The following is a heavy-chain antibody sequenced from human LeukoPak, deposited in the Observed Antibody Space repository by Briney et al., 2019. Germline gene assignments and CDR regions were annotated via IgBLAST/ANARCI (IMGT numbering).Heavy chain of an antibody. Sequence: SETLSLTCTVSGDSISSYYWSWIRQPPRKGLEWIGYIYYSGSTNYNPSLKSRVTISVDTSKNQFSLKLSSVTAADTAVYYCARALDGYRYAFDFWGQGTMVAVSS. D-gene: IGHD5-24*01. V-gene: IGHV4-59*01. CDR2: IYYSGST. CDR3: ARALDGYRYAFDF. J-gene: IGHJ3*01. CDR1: GDSISSYY.